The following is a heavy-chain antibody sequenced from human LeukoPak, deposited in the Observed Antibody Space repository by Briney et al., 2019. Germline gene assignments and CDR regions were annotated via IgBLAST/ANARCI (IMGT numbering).Heavy chain of an antibody. CDR1: GFTFSTYG. CDR3: ARGGVDHYGSGTYYLMYYFDH. V-gene: IGHV3-23*01. J-gene: IGHJ4*02. D-gene: IGHD3-10*01. Sequence: GGTLRLSCAASGFTFSTYGMSWVRQAPGKGLEWVSGISGSGGATYYADSVKGRFTVSRDDPHNTLYLQMNSVRAEDTAVYFCARGGVDHYGSGTYYLMYYFDHWGQGALVTVSS. CDR2: ISGSGGAT.